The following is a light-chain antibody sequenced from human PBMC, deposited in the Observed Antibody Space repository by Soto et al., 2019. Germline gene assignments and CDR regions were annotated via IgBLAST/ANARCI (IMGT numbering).Light chain of an antibody. CDR3: QQYNSYPLT. Sequence: DIQMTQSPSTLSASVGDRVTITCRASQSFSSWLAWYQQKPGKAPKLLIYKASSLESGVPSRFSGSGSGTEFTLTISSMQPDDFANYYCQQYNSYPLTFGGGTKVDIK. CDR1: QSFSSW. J-gene: IGKJ4*01. V-gene: IGKV1-5*03. CDR2: KAS.